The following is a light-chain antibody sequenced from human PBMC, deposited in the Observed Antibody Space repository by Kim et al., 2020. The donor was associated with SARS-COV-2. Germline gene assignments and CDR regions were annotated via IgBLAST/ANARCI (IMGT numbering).Light chain of an antibody. Sequence: SYELTQPTSVSVSPGQTANITCSGDKLGDTYISWYQQRPGQSPVLIIHQDNKRPSGIPARVSGSNPGNTATLTISGAQATDEADYYCLTWDRGTAVFGGGTHLTVL. CDR3: LTWDRGTAV. CDR1: KLGDTY. V-gene: IGLV3-1*01. CDR2: QDN. J-gene: IGLJ3*02.